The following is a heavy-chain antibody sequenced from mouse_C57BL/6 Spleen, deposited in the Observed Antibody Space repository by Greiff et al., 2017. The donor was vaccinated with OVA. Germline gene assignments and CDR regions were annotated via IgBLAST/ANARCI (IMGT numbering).Heavy chain of an antibody. J-gene: IGHJ2*01. CDR3: ARDNEYYFDY. Sequence: ESGPGLVKPSQSLSLTCSVTGYSITSGYYWNWIRQFPGNKLEWMGYISYDGSNNYNPSLKNRISITRDTSTNQFFLKLNSVTTEDTATYYCARDNEYYFDYWGQGTTRTVSS. CDR1: GYSITSGYY. V-gene: IGHV3-6*01. CDR2: ISYDGSN.